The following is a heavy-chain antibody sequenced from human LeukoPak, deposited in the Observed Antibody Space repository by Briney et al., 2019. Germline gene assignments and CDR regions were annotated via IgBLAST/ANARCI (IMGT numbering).Heavy chain of an antibody. V-gene: IGHV3-7*01. J-gene: IGHJ4*02. CDR2: INQDGSII. CDR3: ATSDDSSGSD. D-gene: IGHD3-22*01. Sequence: GGSLRLSCVGSGFTFRTYWMNWVRQAPGKGLEWVANINQDGSIIHYVDSAKGRFTISRDNAKNSLYLQMNYLRAEDTALYYCATSDDSSGSDWGQGTLVTVSS. CDR1: GFTFRTYW.